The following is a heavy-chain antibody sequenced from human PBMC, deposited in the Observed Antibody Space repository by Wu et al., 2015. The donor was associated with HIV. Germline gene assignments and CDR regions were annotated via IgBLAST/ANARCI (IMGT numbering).Heavy chain of an antibody. D-gene: IGHD3-9*01. CDR3: ARDKRGYDVLTGYYIYFDY. V-gene: IGHV1-46*02. J-gene: IGHJ4*02. Sequence: QVQLVQSGAEMKKPGASVNVSCKASGYSFNTHYLNWMRQAPGQGPEWMGLINPKGGITTYAQNFKGRVTMTRDTSITTAYMELSSLRSDDTAVYYCARDKRGYDVLTGYYIYFDYWGQGTLVTVSS. CDR1: GYSFNTHY. CDR2: INPKGGIT.